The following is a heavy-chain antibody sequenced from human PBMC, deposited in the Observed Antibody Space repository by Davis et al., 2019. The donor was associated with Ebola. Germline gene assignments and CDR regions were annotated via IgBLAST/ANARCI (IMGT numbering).Heavy chain of an antibody. V-gene: IGHV4-61*01. CDR2: IYYSGST. Sequence: SETLSLTCTVSGGSISSSSYYWSWIRQPPGKGLEWIGYIYYSGSTNYNPSLKSRVTISVDTSKNQFSLKLSSVTAADTAVYYCAREFSDIWGQGTMVTASS. CDR1: GGSISSSSYY. CDR3: AREFSDI. J-gene: IGHJ3*02.